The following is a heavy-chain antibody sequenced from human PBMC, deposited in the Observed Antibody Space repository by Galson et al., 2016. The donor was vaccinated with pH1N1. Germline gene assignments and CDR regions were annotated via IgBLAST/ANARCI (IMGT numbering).Heavy chain of an antibody. D-gene: IGHD4-17*01. CDR2: IIPTGGGT. CDR3: ARDGDGDYIGGDY. CDR1: GYTFTSHH. J-gene: IGHJ4*02. V-gene: IGHV1-46*01. Sequence: SCKASGYTFTSHHIHWVRQAPGQGLEWMGLIIPTGGGTTYAPKFQGRVTMTRDTSTSTVYMELTSLRSDDTALYFCARDGDGDYIGGDYWGQGTLVTVSS.